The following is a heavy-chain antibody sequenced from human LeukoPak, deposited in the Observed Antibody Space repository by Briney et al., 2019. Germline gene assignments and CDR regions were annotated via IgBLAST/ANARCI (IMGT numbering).Heavy chain of an antibody. CDR3: AKGVGMATINTHFDY. Sequence: PGGSLRLSCAASGFTFDDYAMHWVRQAPGKGLEWVSLISWDGGSTYYADSVKGRFTISRDNSKNSLYLQMNSLRAEDTALYYCAKGVGMATINTHFDYWGQGTLVTVSS. D-gene: IGHD5-24*01. J-gene: IGHJ4*02. CDR2: ISWDGGST. CDR1: GFTFDDYA. V-gene: IGHV3-43D*03.